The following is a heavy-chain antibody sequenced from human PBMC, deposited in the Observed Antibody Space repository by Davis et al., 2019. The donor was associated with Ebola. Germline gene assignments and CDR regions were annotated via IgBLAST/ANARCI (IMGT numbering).Heavy chain of an antibody. D-gene: IGHD2-21*01. CDR3: AKHPLGYYYFYVDV. Sequence: SETLSLTCTVSGGSISSGGGFFWNWIRQPPGKGLEWIGSVYYSGDTYYNPSLKSRVTISVDMSKNQFSLKLSSLTAADTAVYYCAKHPLGYYYFYVDVWGKGTTVTVSS. CDR2: VYYSGDT. CDR1: GGSISSGGGFF. V-gene: IGHV4-39*07. J-gene: IGHJ6*03.